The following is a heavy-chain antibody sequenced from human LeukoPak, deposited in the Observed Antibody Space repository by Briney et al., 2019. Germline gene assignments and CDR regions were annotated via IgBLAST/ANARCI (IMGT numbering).Heavy chain of an antibody. CDR1: GFTFDDYA. V-gene: IGHV3-9*01. CDR2: ISWNSGSI. CDR3: AKGVGIAVAGTSDY. Sequence: PGGSRRLSCAASGFTFDDYAMHWVRQAPGKGLEWVSGISWNSGSIGYADSVKGRFTISRDNAKNSLYLQMNSLRAEDTALYYCAKGVGIAVAGTSDYWGQGTLVTVSS. D-gene: IGHD6-19*01. J-gene: IGHJ4*02.